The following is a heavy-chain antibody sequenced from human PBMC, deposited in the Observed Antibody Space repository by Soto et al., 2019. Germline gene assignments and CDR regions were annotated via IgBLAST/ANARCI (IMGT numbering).Heavy chain of an antibody. D-gene: IGHD3-3*01. Sequence: GGSLRLSCAASGFTFGGSTIHWVRQASGKGLEWVGHIRSNANTYATAYAASVKGRFTISRDDSDNTAYLQMDSLKTEDTAVYYCTLLDPFYWGQGTLVTVSS. CDR1: GFTFGGST. V-gene: IGHV3-73*01. J-gene: IGHJ4*02. CDR2: IRSNANTYAT. CDR3: TLLDPFY.